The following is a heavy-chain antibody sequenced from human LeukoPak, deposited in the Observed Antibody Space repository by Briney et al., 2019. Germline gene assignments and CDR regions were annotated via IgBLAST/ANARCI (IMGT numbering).Heavy chain of an antibody. CDR2: IHNDGST. Sequence: GGSLRLSCAASGFTFSNYAMSWVRQAPGKGLEWVSVIHNDGSTYHADSVKGRFTISRDNSKNTLYLQMNSLRVEDTAAYYCASLARDYWGQGTLVTVSS. J-gene: IGHJ4*02. D-gene: IGHD3-3*02. CDR1: GFTFSNYA. V-gene: IGHV3-23*03. CDR3: ASLARDY.